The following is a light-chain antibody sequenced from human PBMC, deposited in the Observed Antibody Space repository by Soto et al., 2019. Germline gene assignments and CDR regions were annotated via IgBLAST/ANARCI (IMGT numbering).Light chain of an antibody. V-gene: IGLV1-44*01. CDR1: NSSTGSDT. CDR3: AAWDDSLNGFYV. Sequence: TALTRPPAASVTPGQRVTMACSGGNSSTGSDTVNWYQHLPGTATTHIICSTNQRPSGVPARFSGSKSGTSASLGISGLQSGDEGDYYCAAWDDSLNGFYVFGTGTKVTVL. J-gene: IGLJ1*01. CDR2: STN.